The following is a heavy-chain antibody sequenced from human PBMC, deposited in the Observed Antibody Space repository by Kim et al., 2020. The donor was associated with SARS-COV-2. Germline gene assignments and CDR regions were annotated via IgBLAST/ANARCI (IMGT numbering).Heavy chain of an antibody. CDR2: IIPILGIA. CDR3: ARDRDTAMAFDY. V-gene: IGHV1-69*04. D-gene: IGHD5-18*01. CDR1: GVTFSSYA. Sequence: SVKVSCKASGVTFSSYAISWVRQAPGQGLEWMGRIIPILGIANYAQKFQGRVTITADKSTSTAYMELSSLRSEDTAVYYCARDRDTAMAFDYWGQGTLVTVSS. J-gene: IGHJ4*02.